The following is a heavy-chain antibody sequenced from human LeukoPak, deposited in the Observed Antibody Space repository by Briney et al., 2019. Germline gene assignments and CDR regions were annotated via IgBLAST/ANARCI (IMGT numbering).Heavy chain of an antibody. D-gene: IGHD1-26*01. CDR2: ISSSVNTI. CDR1: GFTFSSYS. Sequence: PGESLRLSCGAWGFTFSSYSVHWLPQARGKGLVWVSYISSSVNTIYYAHSVKARYTISRDNAENSMYLQMNSMRAEDTAVYYCAREFVGTTSYYYYYMDVWGKGTTVTVSS. CDR3: AREFVGTTSYYYYYMDV. J-gene: IGHJ6*03. V-gene: IGHV3-48*01.